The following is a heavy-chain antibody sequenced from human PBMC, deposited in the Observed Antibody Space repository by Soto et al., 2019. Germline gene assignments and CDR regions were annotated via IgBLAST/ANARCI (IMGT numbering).Heavy chain of an antibody. Sequence: QVQLQESGPGLVKPSQTLSLTCTVSGDSINNGGYYWSWVRQHPGKGLEWIGYIYYSGSTYYSPSLKSRVTISVDTSKNQFSLKLSSVTAADTAVYYCARAARKTSYYDSSGYYFSKWLDPWGQGTLVTVSS. D-gene: IGHD3-22*01. CDR1: GDSINNGGYY. J-gene: IGHJ5*02. CDR2: IYYSGST. V-gene: IGHV4-31*03. CDR3: ARAARKTSYYDSSGYYFSKWLDP.